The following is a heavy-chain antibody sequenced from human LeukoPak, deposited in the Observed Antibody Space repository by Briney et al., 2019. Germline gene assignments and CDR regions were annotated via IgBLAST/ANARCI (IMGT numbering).Heavy chain of an antibody. D-gene: IGHD6-13*01. CDR3: ARFALRGYSSSWYSPDYYYMDV. V-gene: IGHV4-59*01. Sequence: SETLSLTCTVSGGSISSYYWSWIRQPPGKGLEWIGYIYYSGSTNYNPSLKSRVTISVDTSKNQFSLKLSSVTAADTAVYYCARFALRGYSSSWYSPDYYYMDVWGKGTTVTVSS. J-gene: IGHJ6*03. CDR2: IYYSGST. CDR1: GGSISSYY.